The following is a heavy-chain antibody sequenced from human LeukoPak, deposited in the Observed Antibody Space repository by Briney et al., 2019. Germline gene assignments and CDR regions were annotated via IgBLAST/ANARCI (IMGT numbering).Heavy chain of an antibody. D-gene: IGHD3-10*01. J-gene: IGHJ4*02. V-gene: IGHV4-61*09. CDR1: GGSISSGGYY. Sequence: SQTLSLTCTVSGGSISSGGYYWSWIRQPPGKGLEWIGYIYTSGSTNYNPSLKSRVTISVDTSKNQFSLKLSSVTAADTAVYYCARHNPYYYGSGSYSDLDYWGQGTLVTVSS. CDR2: IYTSGST. CDR3: ARHNPYYYGSGSYSDLDY.